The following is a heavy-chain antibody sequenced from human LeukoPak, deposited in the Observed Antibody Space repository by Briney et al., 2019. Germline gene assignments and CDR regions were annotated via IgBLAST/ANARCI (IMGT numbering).Heavy chain of an antibody. Sequence: SETLSLTCAVSGGSISSSNWWSWVRQPPGKGLEWIGEINHSGSTNYNPSLKSRVTISVDTSKNQFSLKLSSVTAADTAVYYCARYCSGGSCYLLDRSNWFDPWGQGTLVTVSS. CDR3: ARYCSGGSCYLLDRSNWFDP. V-gene: IGHV4-4*02. D-gene: IGHD2-15*01. J-gene: IGHJ5*02. CDR1: GGSISSSNW. CDR2: INHSGST.